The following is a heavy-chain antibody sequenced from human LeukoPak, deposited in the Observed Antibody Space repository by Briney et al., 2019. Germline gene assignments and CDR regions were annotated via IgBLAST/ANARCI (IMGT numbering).Heavy chain of an antibody. D-gene: IGHD6-6*01. V-gene: IGHV4-59*01. CDR2: IYNSEST. CDR3: ARVKGSNWFDP. CDR1: GGSISGYY. Sequence: PSETLSLTCTVSGGSISGYYWTWIRQPPGKGLEWIGYIYNSESTYYNPSLKSRVTISLDTSKNQFSLRLNSVTAADTAVYYCARVKGSNWFDPWGQGTLVTVSS. J-gene: IGHJ5*02.